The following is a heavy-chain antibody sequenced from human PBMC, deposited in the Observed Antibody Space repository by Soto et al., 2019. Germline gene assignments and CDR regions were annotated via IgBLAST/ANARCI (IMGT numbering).Heavy chain of an antibody. CDR2: IYLDDDK. CDR1: GFSLSTSGVG. Sequence: QITLKESGPALVKPTQTLTLTCTFSGFSLSTSGVGVGWIRQPPGKALEWLALIYLDDDKRYSPSLKSRVTITEDTSKNKVVLTLSTMYPVDTAAYYCGHGSRLTTRYGYFDLWGRGTLVTVSS. V-gene: IGHV2-5*02. D-gene: IGHD3-22*01. J-gene: IGHJ2*01. CDR3: GHGSRLTTRYGYFDL.